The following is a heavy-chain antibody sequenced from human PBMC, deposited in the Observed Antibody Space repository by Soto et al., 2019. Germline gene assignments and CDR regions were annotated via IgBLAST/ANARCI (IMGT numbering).Heavy chain of an antibody. V-gene: IGHV5-51*01. CDR3: ARRGIAAGSLYGMDV. Sequence: PGECLKLSFKSSGYSFTSYWIGWVRQMPGKGLEWMGIIYPVDSDTRYSPSFQGKVTISADKPTSTAYLQWSSLKASDTAIYYCARRGIAAGSLYGMDVWGQGTTVTVSS. J-gene: IGHJ6*02. CDR2: IYPVDSDT. D-gene: IGHD6-13*01. CDR1: GYSFTSYW.